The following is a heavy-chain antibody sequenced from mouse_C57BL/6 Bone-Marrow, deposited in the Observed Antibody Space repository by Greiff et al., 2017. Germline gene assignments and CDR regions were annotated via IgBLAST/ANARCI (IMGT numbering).Heavy chain of an antibody. CDR1: GYAFSSYW. J-gene: IGHJ2*01. CDR2: IYPGDGDT. V-gene: IGHV1-82*01. D-gene: IGHD2-1*01. CDR3: ARPGNYAFDY. Sequence: VQLQQSGPELVKPGASVKISCKASGYAFSSYWMNWVKQRPGKGLEWIGRIYPGDGDTNYNGKVKGKATLTADKSSSTAYMQLSSLTSEDSAVYVCARPGNYAFDYWGQGTTLTVSS.